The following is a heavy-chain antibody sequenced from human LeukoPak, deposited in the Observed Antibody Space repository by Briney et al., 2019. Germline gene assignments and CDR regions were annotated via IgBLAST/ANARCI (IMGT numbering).Heavy chain of an antibody. J-gene: IGHJ4*02. CDR3: ARESTLVTASSVFSALDH. Sequence: SETLSLTCTVSGASVSSSHYYWGWIRQPAGKGLEWIGRLYTSGSTNSNPSLKSRLTMSLDTSKNQFSLQLTSVTAADTAVYYCARESTLVTASSVFSALDHWGRGTPVTVSS. CDR1: GASVSSSHYY. V-gene: IGHV4-61*02. CDR2: LYTSGST. D-gene: IGHD2/OR15-2a*01.